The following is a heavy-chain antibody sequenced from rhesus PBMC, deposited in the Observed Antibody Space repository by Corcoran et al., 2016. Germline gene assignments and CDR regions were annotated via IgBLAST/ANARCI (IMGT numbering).Heavy chain of an antibody. CDR2: ISDRGST. CDR3: ARDPYGSSYYFDY. V-gene: IGHV4-122*02. CDR1: GYSISSGYG. J-gene: IGHJ4*01. Sequence: QLQLQESGPGLVKPSETLSLTCAVSGYSISSGYGWTWIRQPPGKGLQWIGYISDRGSTSYNPSLKSRVTMSRDTSKNQFSLKLGSVTAADTAVYYCARDPYGSSYYFDYWGQGVLVTVSS. D-gene: IGHD4-29*01.